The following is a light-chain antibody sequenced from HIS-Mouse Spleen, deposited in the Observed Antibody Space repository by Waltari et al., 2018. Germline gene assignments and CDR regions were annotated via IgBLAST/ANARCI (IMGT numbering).Light chain of an antibody. J-gene: IGLJ2*01. V-gene: IGLV2-14*03. CDR3: SSYTSSSTVV. CDR2: DVS. CDR1: RSDVGGYNY. Sequence: QSALTQPASVSGSPGQSITISCTGTRSDVGGYNYVSWYQQHPGKAPKPMIYDVSNRPSGVSNRFSGSKSGNTASLTISGLQAEDEADYYCSSYTSSSTVVFGGGTKLTVL.